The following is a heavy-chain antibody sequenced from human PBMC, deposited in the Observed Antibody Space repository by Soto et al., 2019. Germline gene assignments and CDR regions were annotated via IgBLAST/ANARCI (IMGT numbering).Heavy chain of an antibody. Sequence: QVQLVQSGAEVKTPGSSVKVSCEASAGTFSSYSINWVRQAPGQGLEWMGRLIPMFGTTDYAQRFQGRVTFSADKSTNTASMEVTDLTSEDTAVYYCARAAVLTFTRFYDVDVWGQGTTVTVSS. D-gene: IGHD6-25*01. CDR1: AGTFSSYS. CDR2: LIPMFGTT. J-gene: IGHJ6*02. CDR3: ARAAVLTFTRFYDVDV. V-gene: IGHV1-69*06.